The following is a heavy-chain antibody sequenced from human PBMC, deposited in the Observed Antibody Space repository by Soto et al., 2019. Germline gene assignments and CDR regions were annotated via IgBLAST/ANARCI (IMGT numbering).Heavy chain of an antibody. CDR2: ISGSGGST. CDR3: AKENNINMKVVAWGAFDI. V-gene: IGHV3-23*01. D-gene: IGHD3-22*01. J-gene: IGHJ3*02. CDR1: GFTFSSYA. Sequence: EVQLLESGGGLVQPGGSLRLSCAASGFTFSSYAMSWVRQAPGKGLEWVSAISGSGGSTYYADSMQGRFTISRDNSKNTLYLQMNSLRAEYPAVYDCAKENNINMKVVAWGAFDIWAQGTMVTVSS.